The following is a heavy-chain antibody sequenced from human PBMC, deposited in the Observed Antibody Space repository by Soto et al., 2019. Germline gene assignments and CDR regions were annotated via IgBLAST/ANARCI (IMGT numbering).Heavy chain of an antibody. D-gene: IGHD5-12*01. CDR1: GGSFSGYY. CDR2: IYYSGST. V-gene: IGHV4-34*01. J-gene: IGHJ4*02. Sequence: SETLSLTCAVYGGSFSGYYWSWIRQPPGKGLEWIGYIYYSGSTNYNPSLKSRVTISVDTSKNQFSLKLSSVTAADTAVYYCARGVATVVTSYFDYWGQGTLVTVSS. CDR3: ARGVATVVTSYFDY.